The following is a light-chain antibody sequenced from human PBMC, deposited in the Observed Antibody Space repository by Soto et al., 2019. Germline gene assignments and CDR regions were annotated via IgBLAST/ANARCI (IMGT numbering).Light chain of an antibody. CDR3: YSFAGSATFV. CDR1: SSDIGGYNL. Sequence: QSALAQPASVSGSPGQSITISCTGTSSDIGGYNLVSWYQHHPGKAPKLIIYEAIKRPSGVSDRFSGSRSGDTASLTISALQTDDEADYYCYSFAGSATFVFGGGTKVTVL. V-gene: IGLV2-23*02. CDR2: EAI. J-gene: IGLJ3*02.